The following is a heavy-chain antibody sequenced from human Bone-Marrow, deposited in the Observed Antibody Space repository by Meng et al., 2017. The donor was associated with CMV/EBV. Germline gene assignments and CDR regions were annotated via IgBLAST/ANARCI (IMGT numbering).Heavy chain of an antibody. D-gene: IGHD3-3*01. V-gene: IGHV3-49*04. J-gene: IGHJ4*02. CDR3: TRDGSPLRFLEWGPYYFDY. CDR2: IRSKAYGGTT. Sequence: GESLKISCAASGFTFSSYSMNWVRQAPGKGLEWVGFIRSKAYGGTTEYAASVKGRFTISRDDSKSIAYLQMNSLKTEDTAVYYCTRDGSPLRFLEWGPYYFDYWGQGTLVTVSS. CDR1: GFTFSSYS.